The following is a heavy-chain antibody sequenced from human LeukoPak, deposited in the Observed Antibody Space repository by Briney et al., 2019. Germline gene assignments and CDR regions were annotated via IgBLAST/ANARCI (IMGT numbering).Heavy chain of an antibody. CDR1: GGSVSSYY. D-gene: IGHD3-22*01. CDR2: IYYSGST. Sequence: SETLSLTCTVSGGSVSSYYWSWIRQPPGKGLEWIGYIYYSGSTNYNPSLKSRVTISVDTSKNQFSLKLSSVTAADTAVYYCARALVYYDSSGYYVHDAFDIWGQGTMVTVSS. CDR3: ARALVYYDSSGYYVHDAFDI. J-gene: IGHJ3*02. V-gene: IGHV4-59*02.